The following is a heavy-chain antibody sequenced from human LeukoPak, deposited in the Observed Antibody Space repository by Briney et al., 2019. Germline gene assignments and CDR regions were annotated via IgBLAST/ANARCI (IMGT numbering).Heavy chain of an antibody. D-gene: IGHD2-15*01. J-gene: IGHJ6*02. CDR1: GGSISSYY. CDR2: IYTSGST. CDR3: GRDGQDYYYYGMDV. Sequence: SETLSLTCTVSGGSISSYYWSWIRQPAGKGLEWIGRIYTSGSTNYNPSLKSRVTMSVDTSKNQFSLKLSSVTAADTAVYYCGRDGQDYYYYGMDVWGQGTTVTVSS. V-gene: IGHV4-4*07.